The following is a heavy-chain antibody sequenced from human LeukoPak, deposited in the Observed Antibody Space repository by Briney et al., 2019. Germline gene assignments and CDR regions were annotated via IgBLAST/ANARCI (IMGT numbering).Heavy chain of an antibody. J-gene: IGHJ4*02. Sequence: PGGSLRLSCAASGFTFSNYGMHWVRQAPGKGLKWVAFIRYDGSNKYYADSVKGQFTISRDNSKNTLYLQMNSLRAEDTAVYYCARGGASSYYDSSGYSDYWGQGTLVTVSS. CDR1: GFTFSNYG. D-gene: IGHD3-22*01. CDR2: IRYDGSNK. V-gene: IGHV3-30*02. CDR3: ARGGASSYYDSSGYSDY.